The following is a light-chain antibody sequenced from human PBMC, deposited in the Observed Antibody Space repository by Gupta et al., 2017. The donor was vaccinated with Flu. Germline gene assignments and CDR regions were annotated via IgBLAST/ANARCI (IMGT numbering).Light chain of an antibody. V-gene: IGLV2-14*01. J-gene: IGLJ2*01. CDR3: SSYTSSYTLI. CDR1: TKDVGGYNY. Sequence: QSALTQPASVSGSPGQSITISHTGTTKDVGGYNYVSWYQQYPGKAPKLMIYDVSNRPSGISNRFSASKSGNTASLTISGLQTEDEADYYCSSYTSSYTLIFGGGTKVTVL. CDR2: DVS.